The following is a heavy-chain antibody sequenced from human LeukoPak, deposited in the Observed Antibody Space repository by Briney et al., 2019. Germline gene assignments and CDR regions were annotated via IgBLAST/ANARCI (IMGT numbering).Heavy chain of an antibody. CDR1: GVTLSSYA. CDR2: IWYDGSNK. J-gene: IGHJ5*02. CDR3: ARDNRIVVVPAITGENWFDP. D-gene: IGHD2-2*01. V-gene: IGHV3-33*08. Sequence: AGGSLRLSCAASGVTLSSYAMSWARQAPGKGLEWVAVIWYDGSNKYYADSVKGRFTISRDNSKNTLYLQMNSLRAEDTAVYYCARDNRIVVVPAITGENWFDPWGQGTLVTVSS.